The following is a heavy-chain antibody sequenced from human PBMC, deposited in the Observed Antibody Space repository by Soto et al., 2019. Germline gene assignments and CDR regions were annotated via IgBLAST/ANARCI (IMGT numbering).Heavy chain of an antibody. Sequence: AASGRGCCKASGGTFSSYANSWVRQAPGQVLAWMGGIIPIFGTANYSQKFQGRVTISAYKSTSTAYIELSSQRSEATAAHSFARDYRDPIVGDWGLGYWGQGPRVTVAS. CDR1: GGTFSSYA. CDR2: IIPIFGTA. D-gene: IGHD1-26*01. V-gene: IGHV1-69*06. CDR3: ARDYRDPIVGDWGLGY. J-gene: IGHJ4*02.